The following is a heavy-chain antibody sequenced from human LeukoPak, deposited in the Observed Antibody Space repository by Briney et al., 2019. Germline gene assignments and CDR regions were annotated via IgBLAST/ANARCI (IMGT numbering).Heavy chain of an antibody. CDR3: ARDRAWNYFDY. J-gene: IGHJ4*02. CDR2: ISNDGSRK. V-gene: IGHV3-30*03. D-gene: IGHD3-3*01. CDR1: GFTFSRHG. Sequence: PGGSLRLSWAPSGFTFSRHGMHWVRQAPGKGPEWVAIISNDGSRKYYAHSVEGRFTISRDNSKNTLYLQMDSLRAEDTAVYYCARDRAWNYFDYWGQGTLVTVSS.